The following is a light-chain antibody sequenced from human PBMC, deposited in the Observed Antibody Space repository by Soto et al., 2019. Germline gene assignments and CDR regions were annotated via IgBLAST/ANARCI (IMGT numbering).Light chain of an antibody. V-gene: IGKV1-5*01. J-gene: IGKJ2*01. CDR3: QQYNSFSFT. CDR2: DVF. Sequence: DIQMTQSPSSLSASVGDRVTITCRASQSITYWLAWYQQKPGRAPKLLIYDVFNLQSGVPSRFSGSGSGTEFTLTISSMQTDDYATYYCQQYNSFSFTFGQGTKVDIK. CDR1: QSITYW.